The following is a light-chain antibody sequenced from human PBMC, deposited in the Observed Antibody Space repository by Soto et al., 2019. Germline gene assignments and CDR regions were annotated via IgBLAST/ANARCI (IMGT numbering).Light chain of an antibody. CDR1: QSVSSTY. CDR2: GAS. CDR3: QQCYTSPWA. Sequence: EIVLTQSPGTLSLSPGERATLSCRASQSVSSTYLAWYQQKPGQAPRVLIYGASSRATGIPDRFSGSGSGTDFTLTFSRLEPEDFAVYYCQQCYTSPWAFGQGTKVDIK. V-gene: IGKV3-20*01. J-gene: IGKJ1*01.